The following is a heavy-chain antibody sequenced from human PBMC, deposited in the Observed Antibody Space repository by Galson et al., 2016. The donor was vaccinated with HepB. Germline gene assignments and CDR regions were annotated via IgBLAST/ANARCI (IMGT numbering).Heavy chain of an antibody. CDR3: ARDGRRGYDMDV. CDR1: GFSFNTYW. CDR2: IASNRRTI. Sequence: SLRLSCAASGFSFNTYWMSWVRQAPGKGLEWVSYIASNRRTIYYADSARGRFTISRDNAKNSLYLQMNSLRDEDTAVYYCARDGRRGYDMDVWGQGTTVTVSS. V-gene: IGHV3-48*02. J-gene: IGHJ6*02.